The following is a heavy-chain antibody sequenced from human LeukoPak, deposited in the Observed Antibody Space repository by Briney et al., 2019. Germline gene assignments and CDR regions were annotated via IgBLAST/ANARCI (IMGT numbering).Heavy chain of an antibody. J-gene: IGHJ4*02. CDR2: IYSGGST. CDR3: ARETSGSHWN. V-gene: IGHV3-53*01. D-gene: IGHD1-26*01. CDR1: ALTGSPNY. Sequence: GGSLRLSCAPSALTGSPNYLTWVRQAPGKGLEWVAVIYSGGSTYYADAVKGRFTISRDNSKNTLYLQMNSLRVEDTAVYYCARETSGSHWNWGQGTLVTVSS.